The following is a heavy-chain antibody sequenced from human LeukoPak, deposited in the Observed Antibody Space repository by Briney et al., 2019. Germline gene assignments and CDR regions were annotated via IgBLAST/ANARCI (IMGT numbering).Heavy chain of an antibody. V-gene: IGHV3-11*01. CDR1: GFTFSDYN. Sequence: GGSLRLSCAASGFTFSDYNMRWIRQAPGKGLEWVSSISRSGSTKYYADSVKGRFTISRDNSKNSLYLQMNSLRTEDTALYYCAKDISVYGYSGSWFPLDYWGQGTLVTVSS. J-gene: IGHJ4*02. CDR3: AKDISVYGYSGSWFPLDY. CDR2: ISRSGSTK. D-gene: IGHD6-13*01.